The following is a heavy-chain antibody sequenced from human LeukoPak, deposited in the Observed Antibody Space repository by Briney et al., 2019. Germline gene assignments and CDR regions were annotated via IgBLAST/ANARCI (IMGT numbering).Heavy chain of an antibody. D-gene: IGHD4-17*01. CDR3: ARAPGYGDYDYYYYMDV. CDR1: GFTFSSYS. V-gene: IGHV3-20*01. Sequence: GGSLRLSCAASGFTFSSYSMNWVRQAPGKGLEWVSGINWNGGSTGYADSVKGRFTISRDNAKNSLYLQMNSLRAEDTALYHCARAPGYGDYDYYYYMDVWGKGTTVTISS. CDR2: INWNGGST. J-gene: IGHJ6*03.